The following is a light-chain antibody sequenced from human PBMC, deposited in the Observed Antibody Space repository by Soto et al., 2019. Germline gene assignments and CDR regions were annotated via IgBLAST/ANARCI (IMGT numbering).Light chain of an antibody. J-gene: IGKJ2*01. V-gene: IGKV3-20*01. CDR3: QQYGSSPDT. CDR2: GAS. Sequence: EIVLAQSPGTLSLSPGQRATLSCRASQSVSSNYLAWYQQKPGQAPRLLIYGASSRATGIPDRFSGSGSGTDFTLTISRLEPEDFAVYYWQQYGSSPDTFGQRTKLEIK. CDR1: QSVSSNY.